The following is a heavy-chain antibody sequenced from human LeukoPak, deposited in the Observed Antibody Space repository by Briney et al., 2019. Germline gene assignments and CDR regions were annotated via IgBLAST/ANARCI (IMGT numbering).Heavy chain of an antibody. CDR3: ARTVVTNDAFDI. Sequence: PSETLSLTCTVSGGSISSSSYYWGWIRQPPGKGLEWIGSIYYSGSTYYNPSLKSRVTISVDTSKNQFSLKLSSVTAADTAVYYCARTVVTNDAFDIWGHGTMVTVSS. D-gene: IGHD4-23*01. V-gene: IGHV4-39*07. CDR1: GGSISSSSYY. CDR2: IYYSGST. J-gene: IGHJ3*02.